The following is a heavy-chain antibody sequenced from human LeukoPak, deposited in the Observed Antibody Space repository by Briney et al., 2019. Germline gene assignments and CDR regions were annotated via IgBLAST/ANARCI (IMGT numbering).Heavy chain of an antibody. Sequence: GGSLRLSCAASGFTFSSYAMSWVRQPPGKGLEWVSGISGSDDNTYYADSVKGRFTISRDNSKKTLYLHLNSLRVEDAAVYYCAKDGYSSIPGFHFEYWGQGTPVTVSS. CDR1: GFTFSSYA. CDR3: AKDGYSSIPGFHFEY. D-gene: IGHD6-13*01. CDR2: ISGSDDNT. V-gene: IGHV3-23*01. J-gene: IGHJ4*02.